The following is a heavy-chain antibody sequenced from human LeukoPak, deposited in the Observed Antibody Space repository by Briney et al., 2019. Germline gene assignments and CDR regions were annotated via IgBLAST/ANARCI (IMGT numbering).Heavy chain of an antibody. CDR2: IGGSGTAT. CDR1: GFAFNNYA. V-gene: IGHV3-23*01. D-gene: IGHD3-9*01. J-gene: IGHJ4*02. CDR3: AKGATPLIIAVDF. Sequence: AGGSLRLSCAASGFAFNNYAMTWVRQAPGMGLEWVSTIGGSGTATYSADSVKGRFTISRDNSKNTLFLQMNSLRAEDTAIYFCAKGATPLIIAVDFWGQGTLVTVSS.